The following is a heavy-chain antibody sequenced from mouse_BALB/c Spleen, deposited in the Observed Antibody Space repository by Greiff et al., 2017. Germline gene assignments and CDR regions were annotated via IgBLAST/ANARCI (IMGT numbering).Heavy chain of an antibody. D-gene: IGHD1-1*01. CDR1: GYTFTSYW. Sequence: QVQLKQSGAELAKPGASVKMSCKASGYTFTSYWMHWVKQRPGQGLDWIGYINPSTGYTEYNQKFKDKATLTADKSSSTAYMQLSSLTSEDSAVYYCARSHYGSSRYYAMDYWGQGTSVTVSS. CDR3: ARSHYGSSRYYAMDY. CDR2: INPSTGYT. V-gene: IGHV1-7*01. J-gene: IGHJ4*01.